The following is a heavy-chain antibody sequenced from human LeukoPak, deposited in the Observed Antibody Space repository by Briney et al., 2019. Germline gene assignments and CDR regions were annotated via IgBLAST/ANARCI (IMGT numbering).Heavy chain of an antibody. Sequence: SETLSLTCAVSGGSISSSNWWSWVRQPPGKGLEWIGEIYHSGSTNYNPSLKSRVTISVDKSKNQFSLKLSSVTAADTAVYYCARDIRYYYGSGSLDNWFDPWGQGTLVTVSS. CDR3: ARDIRYYYGSGSLDNWFDP. J-gene: IGHJ5*02. CDR1: GGSISSSNW. CDR2: IYHSGST. V-gene: IGHV4-4*02. D-gene: IGHD3-10*01.